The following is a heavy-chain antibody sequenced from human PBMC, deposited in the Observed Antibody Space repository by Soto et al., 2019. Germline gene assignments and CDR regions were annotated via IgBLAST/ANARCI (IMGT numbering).Heavy chain of an antibody. Sequence: PGGSLRLSCAASGFTFSSYDMHWVRQATGGGLEWVSAFGYVGDTYYSDSVKGRFTISRENAKNSLYLQMNSLRAEDTAVYYCVREVPNCTNGLCLRHFDYWGQGTLVTSPQ. V-gene: IGHV3-13*01. CDR1: GFTFSSYD. J-gene: IGHJ4*02. CDR3: VREVPNCTNGLCLRHFDY. D-gene: IGHD2-8*01. CDR2: FGYVGDT.